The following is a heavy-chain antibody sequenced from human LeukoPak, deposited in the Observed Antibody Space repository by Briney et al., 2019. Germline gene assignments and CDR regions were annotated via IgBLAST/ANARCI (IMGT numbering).Heavy chain of an antibody. J-gene: IGHJ4*02. D-gene: IGHD3-3*01. CDR2: INLSGST. V-gene: IGHV4-34*01. CDR3: ARETGRYYDFWSGPSGGYYFDY. Sequence: PSETLSLTCAVYGGSFSGYYWSWIRQPPGKGLEWIGEINLSGSTNYNPSLKSRVTISVDTSKNQFSLKLSSVTAADTAVYYCARETGRYYDFWSGPSGGYYFDYWGQGTLVTVSS. CDR1: GGSFSGYY.